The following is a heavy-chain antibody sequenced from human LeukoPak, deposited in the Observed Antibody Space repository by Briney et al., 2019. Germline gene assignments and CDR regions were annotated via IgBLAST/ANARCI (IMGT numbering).Heavy chain of an antibody. Sequence: GKSLRLSCAASGFTFSGYPIHWVRQAPGKGLEWVAVISYDGSNKYYADSVKGRFTISRDNSKNTLYLQMNSLRAEDTAVYYCARAGGSTVSHSDYWGQGTLVTVSS. V-gene: IGHV3-30-3*01. CDR2: ISYDGSNK. D-gene: IGHD4-17*01. CDR3: ARAGGSTVSHSDY. CDR1: GFTFSGYP. J-gene: IGHJ4*02.